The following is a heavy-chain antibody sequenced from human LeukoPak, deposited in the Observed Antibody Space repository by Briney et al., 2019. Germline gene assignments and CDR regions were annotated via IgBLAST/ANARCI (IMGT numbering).Heavy chain of an antibody. CDR2: IYYSGST. V-gene: IGHV4-31*11. J-gene: IGHJ4*02. Sequence: PSETLSLTCAVSGGSISSGGYSRSWIRQPPGKGLEWIGYIYYSGSTYYNPSLKSRVTISVDTSKNQFSLKLSSVTAADTAVYYCARAREGEKSGYDLLVDYWGQGTLVTVSS. D-gene: IGHD5-12*01. CDR3: ARAREGEKSGYDLLVDY. CDR1: GGSISSGGYS.